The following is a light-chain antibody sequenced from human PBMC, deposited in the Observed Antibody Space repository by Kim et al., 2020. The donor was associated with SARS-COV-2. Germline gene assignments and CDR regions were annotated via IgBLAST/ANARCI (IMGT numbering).Light chain of an antibody. CDR2: AAS. CDR1: PGIGTN. J-gene: IGKJ1*01. V-gene: IGKV3D-11*01. CDR3: QERSIWSAT. Sequence: LSPGERATLSCRASPGIGTNLAWYQQRPGQAPRLLIYAASNRATGIPARFSGSGSGTDFTLTISSLEPEDFAVYYCQERSIWSATFGRETKVDIK.